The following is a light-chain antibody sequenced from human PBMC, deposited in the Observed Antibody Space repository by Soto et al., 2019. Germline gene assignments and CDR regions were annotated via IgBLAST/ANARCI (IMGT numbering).Light chain of an antibody. CDR1: QIVTINS. CDR2: AAS. V-gene: IGKV3-20*01. J-gene: IGKJ3*01. CDR3: QQYGDSPFT. Sequence: EVVLTQSPGTLSLSPGERATLSCRASQIVTINSLAWYQQKPGQPPRLLIYAASTRASAIPDRFSGSGSGKDFTLTIRRLQPEDFALYYWQQYGDSPFTFGPGTRVDVK.